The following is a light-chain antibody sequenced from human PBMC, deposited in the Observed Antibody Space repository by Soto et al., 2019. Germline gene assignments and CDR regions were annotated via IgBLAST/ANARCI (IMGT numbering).Light chain of an antibody. CDR3: QHYNSYSEA. J-gene: IGKJ1*01. V-gene: IGKV1-5*03. Sequence: IQLTQSPSSLSASVGDRVTITCRASQAISSHLAWYQQKPGKAPKLLIYKASTLKSGVPSRFSGSGSGTEFTLTISSLQPDDFATYYCQHYNSYSEAFGQGTKVDI. CDR1: QAISSH. CDR2: KAS.